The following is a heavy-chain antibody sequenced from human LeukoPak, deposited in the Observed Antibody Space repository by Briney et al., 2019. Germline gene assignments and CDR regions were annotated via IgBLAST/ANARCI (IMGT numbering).Heavy chain of an antibody. J-gene: IGHJ4*02. V-gene: IGHV4-30-2*01. CDR1: GGSISSGGYS. Sequence: ASETLSLTCAVSGGSISSGGYSWSWIRQPPGKGLEWIGYIYRSGSTCYNPSLKSRVTISVDRSKNQFSLKLSSVTAADTAVYYCARFSYGSGSYYEYFDYWGQGTLVTVSS. CDR2: IYRSGST. D-gene: IGHD3-10*01. CDR3: ARFSYGSGSYYEYFDY.